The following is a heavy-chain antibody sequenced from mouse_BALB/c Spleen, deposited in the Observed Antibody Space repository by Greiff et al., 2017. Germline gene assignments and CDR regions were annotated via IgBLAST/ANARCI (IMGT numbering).Heavy chain of an antibody. V-gene: IGHV5-9-4*01. J-gene: IGHJ3*01. CDR2: ISSGGSYT. CDR1: GFTFSSYA. D-gene: IGHD2-1*01. CDR3: ARKDGNSWFAY. Sequence: EVQGVESGGGLVKPGGSLKLSCAASGFTFSSYAMSWVRQSPEKRLEWVAEISSGGSYTYYPDTVTGRFTISRDNAKNTLYLEMSSLRSEDTAMYYCARKDGNSWFAYWGQGTLVTVSA.